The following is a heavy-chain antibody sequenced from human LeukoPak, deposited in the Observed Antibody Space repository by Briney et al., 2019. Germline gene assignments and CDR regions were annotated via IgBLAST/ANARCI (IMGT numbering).Heavy chain of an antibody. CDR1: GGSVSTSDYY. J-gene: IGHJ4*02. CDR3: ARVFDS. V-gene: IGHV4-39*07. CDR2: VFYTGKT. Sequence: PSETLSLTCTVPGGSVSTSDYYWGWIRQSPVKGLEWIGDVFYTGKTNYNPSLRGRATISIDTSKNQFSLKLTYVTAADTAVYYCARVFDSWGQGTLVTVSS.